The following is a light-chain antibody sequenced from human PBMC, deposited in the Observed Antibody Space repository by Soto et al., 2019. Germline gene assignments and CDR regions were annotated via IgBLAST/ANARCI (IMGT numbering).Light chain of an antibody. CDR1: QIVSSN. J-gene: IGKJ2*01. V-gene: IGKV3-15*01. Sequence: EIVMTQSPATLSVSPGERATLSCRATQIVSSNLAWYLQKPGQAPRLLIYAASTRAAGSPVRFSGSGSGTEFTLTISDVQSEDFGVYYCQQYNNWPPFTFGQGTKLEI. CDR2: AAS. CDR3: QQYNNWPPFT.